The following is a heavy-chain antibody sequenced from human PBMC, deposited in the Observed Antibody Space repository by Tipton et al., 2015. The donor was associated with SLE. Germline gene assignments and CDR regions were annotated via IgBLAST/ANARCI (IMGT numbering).Heavy chain of an antibody. Sequence: TLSLTCTVSGAAISAYYWSWIRQPPGKGLEWIGYIFYSGTTNYHPSLRGRVSISLDTSKNQFSLKLNSVTAADTAVYYCARSDPSYSGYLYWGQGTLVTVSS. CDR1: GAAISAYY. CDR2: IFYSGTT. J-gene: IGHJ4*02. V-gene: IGHV4-59*01. D-gene: IGHD5-12*01. CDR3: ARSDPSYSGYLY.